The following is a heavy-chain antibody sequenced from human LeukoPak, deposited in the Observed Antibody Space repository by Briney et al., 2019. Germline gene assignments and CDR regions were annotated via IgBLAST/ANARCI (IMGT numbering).Heavy chain of an antibody. Sequence: PGGSLRLSRAASGFTFSSFWMSWVRQAPGKGLEWVANIKQDGSEQSYVESVKGRFTISRDNAKNSLYLQMNSLRAEDTAVYYCARDRIYSSGWYSGLSWFDPWGQGTLVTVSS. D-gene: IGHD6-19*01. CDR1: GFTFSSFW. CDR3: ARDRIYSSGWYSGLSWFDP. J-gene: IGHJ5*02. V-gene: IGHV3-7*01. CDR2: IKQDGSEQ.